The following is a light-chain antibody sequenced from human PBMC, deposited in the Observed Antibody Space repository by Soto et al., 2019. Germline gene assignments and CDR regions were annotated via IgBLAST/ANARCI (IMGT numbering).Light chain of an antibody. CDR3: QHYGSSPLTT. CDR2: GAS. CDR1: QSFNSIY. J-gene: IGKJ4*01. V-gene: IGKV3-20*01. Sequence: EIVLTQSPGTLSLSPGERATLSCRASQSFNSIYLAWYQHKPGQAPRLLIYGASSRATGIPDRFSGSGSGTDFSLTISRLEPEDVAIYYCQHYGSSPLTTFGGGTKVEI.